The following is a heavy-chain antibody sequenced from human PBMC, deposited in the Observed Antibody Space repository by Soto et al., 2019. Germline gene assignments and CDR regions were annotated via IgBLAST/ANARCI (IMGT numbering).Heavy chain of an antibody. Sequence: ASVKVSCKASGYTFTSYAMHWVRQAPGQRLEWMGWINAGNGNTKYSQKFQGRVTITRDTSASTAYMELSSLRSEDTAVYYCAREMLAAAVNGLDHWGQGTLVTVSS. CDR3: AREMLAAAVNGLDH. D-gene: IGHD6-13*01. CDR2: INAGNGNT. J-gene: IGHJ4*02. CDR1: GYTFTSYA. V-gene: IGHV1-3*01.